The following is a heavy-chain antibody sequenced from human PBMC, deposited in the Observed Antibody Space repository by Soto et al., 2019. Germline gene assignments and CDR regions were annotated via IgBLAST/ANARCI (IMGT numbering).Heavy chain of an antibody. CDR3: AREWQGIDCYYYIDV. J-gene: IGHJ6*03. V-gene: IGHV3-66*02. CDR2: IYSGGST. CDR1: GFTVSSNY. D-gene: IGHD3-3*01. Sequence: GGSLRLSCAASGFTVSSNYMSWVRQAPGKGLEWVSDIYSGGSTYYADSVKGRFTISRDNSKNTLYLQMNSLRAEDTAVYYCAREWQGIDCYYYIDVWGKGTTVTVSS.